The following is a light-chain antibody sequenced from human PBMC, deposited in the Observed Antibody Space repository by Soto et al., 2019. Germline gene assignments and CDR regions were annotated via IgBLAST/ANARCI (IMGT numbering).Light chain of an antibody. Sequence: QSALTQPASVSGSPGQSITISCTGTSSDVGGYNYVSWYQQHPGKAPKLIIYGVTNRPSGVSNRFSASKSGNTASLAISGLQAEDEADYYCSSHSTSSTYVCGTGTKVTVL. V-gene: IGLV2-14*03. CDR2: GVT. CDR3: SSHSTSSTYV. CDR1: SSDVGGYNY. J-gene: IGLJ1*01.